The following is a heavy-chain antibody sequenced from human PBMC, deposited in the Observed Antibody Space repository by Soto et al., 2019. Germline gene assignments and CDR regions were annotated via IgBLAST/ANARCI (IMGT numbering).Heavy chain of an antibody. CDR3: ARRSSSWYFDY. CDR1: GFTFSSYA. J-gene: IGHJ4*02. CDR2: ISGSDGST. Sequence: GGSLRLSCAASGFTFSSYAMNWVRQAPGKGLEWVSVISGSDGSTYYADSVKGRFTISRDNSKNTLNLQMNSLSAEDTAVYYCARRSSSWYFDYWGQGTLVTVSS. D-gene: IGHD6-13*01. V-gene: IGHV3-23*01.